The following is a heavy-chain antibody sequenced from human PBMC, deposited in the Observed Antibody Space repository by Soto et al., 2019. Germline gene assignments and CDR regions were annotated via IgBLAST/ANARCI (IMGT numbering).Heavy chain of an antibody. Sequence: EVHLVESGGGLVQPGGSLRLSCAASGFTVSSKYMSWVRQAPGKGLEWVSLIQSGGPTYYADSVKGRFTISRGTSEYTLHLQMYSLGAEDTAVYYWARGHVLCDGGRCYGVTFDVWGKGTTVTVSS. CDR1: GFTVSSKY. V-gene: IGHV3-66*01. CDR3: ARGHVLCDGGRCYGVTFDV. J-gene: IGHJ6*04. D-gene: IGHD2-15*01. CDR2: IQSGGPT.